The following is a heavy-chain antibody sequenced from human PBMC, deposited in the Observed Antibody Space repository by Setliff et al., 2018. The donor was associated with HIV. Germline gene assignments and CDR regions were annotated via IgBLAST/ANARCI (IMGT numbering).Heavy chain of an antibody. V-gene: IGHV1-69*10. CDR2: IIPVFGMT. CDR3: ATRTVAVGAPGYFDS. J-gene: IGHJ4*02. Sequence: SVKVSCKASGGTFSSSALRWVRQARGQGPEWLGGIIPVFGMTDYAQNFQGRLTITADTSTSTAYMELLSLGSEDTAIYYCATRTVAVGAPGYFDSWGQGTLVTVSS. D-gene: IGHD2-15*01. CDR1: GGTFSSSA.